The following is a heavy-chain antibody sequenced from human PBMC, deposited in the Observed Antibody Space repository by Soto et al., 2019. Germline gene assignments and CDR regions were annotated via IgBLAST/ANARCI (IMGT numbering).Heavy chain of an antibody. D-gene: IGHD3-16*02. J-gene: IGHJ6*02. CDR1: GYTFTSYG. CDR3: ARVWDYVWGSYRYPYYHYGMDV. Sequence: QVQLVQSGAEVKKPGASVKVSCKASGYTFTSYGISWVRQAPGQGLEWMGWISAYNGNTNYAQKLQGRVTMTTDTSTSTAYMELRSLRSDDTAVYYCARVWDYVWGSYRYPYYHYGMDVWGQGTTVTVSS. V-gene: IGHV1-18*01. CDR2: ISAYNGNT.